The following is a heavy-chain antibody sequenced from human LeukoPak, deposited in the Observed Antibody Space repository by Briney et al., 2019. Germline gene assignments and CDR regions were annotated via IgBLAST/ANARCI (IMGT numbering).Heavy chain of an antibody. D-gene: IGHD4-17*01. CDR2: IYHSGST. Sequence: SETLSLTCTVSGYSISSGYYWGWIRQPPGKGLEWIGSIYHSGSTYYNPSLKSRVTISVDTSKNQFSLKLSSVTAADTAVYYCARGTGYGDYGPFDYWGQGTLVTVSS. CDR3: ARGTGYGDYGPFDY. J-gene: IGHJ4*02. CDR1: GYSISSGYY. V-gene: IGHV4-38-2*02.